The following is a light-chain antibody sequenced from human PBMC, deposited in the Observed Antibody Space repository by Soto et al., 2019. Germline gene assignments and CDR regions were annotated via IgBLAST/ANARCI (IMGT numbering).Light chain of an antibody. Sequence: EIVLTQSPATLSLSPGEGATLSCRASQSVSSTFLAWYQHKPGRPPRLLIYGASSRATDIPDRFSGGGSGTDFTLTIIRLEPEDFAVYYCQQYGSSPPITFGQGTKVDIK. J-gene: IGKJ1*01. CDR3: QQYGSSPPIT. CDR2: GAS. V-gene: IGKV3-20*01. CDR1: QSVSSTF.